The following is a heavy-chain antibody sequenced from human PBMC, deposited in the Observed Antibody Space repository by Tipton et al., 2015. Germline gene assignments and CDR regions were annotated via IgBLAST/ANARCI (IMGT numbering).Heavy chain of an antibody. V-gene: IGHV5-51*01. CDR2: IYPGDSDT. Sequence: VQLVQSGAEVKKPGESLKISCKGSGYSFTTYWIGWVRQMPGKGLEWMGIIYPGDSDTRYSPPFQGQVTISADKSISTAYLQWSSLKASDTAMYYCARRGYSGYDWSGPDYWGQGTLVTVSS. CDR3: ARRGYSGYDWSGPDY. CDR1: GYSFTTYW. J-gene: IGHJ4*02. D-gene: IGHD5-12*01.